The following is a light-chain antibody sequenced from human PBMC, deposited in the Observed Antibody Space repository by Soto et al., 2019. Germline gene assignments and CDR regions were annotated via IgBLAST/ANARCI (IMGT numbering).Light chain of an antibody. J-gene: IGKJ5*01. CDR3: LQDYHLPIT. V-gene: IGKV3D-7*01. Sequence: VLTQSPVTLSLSPGEGATLSCRASQSISSSYLSWYQQKPGQAPRLVIYGASTRATGIPARFSGSGRGSGTDFTLTISSLHPEGFAVYYCLQDYHLPITFGQGTRLEIK. CDR2: GAS. CDR1: QSISSSY.